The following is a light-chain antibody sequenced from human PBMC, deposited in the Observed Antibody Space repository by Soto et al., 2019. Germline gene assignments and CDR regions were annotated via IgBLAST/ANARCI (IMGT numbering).Light chain of an antibody. Sequence: QSALTQPPSASGSPGQSVTISCTGTSSDVGGYNYVSWYQQHPGKAPKLMIYEVTKRPSGVPDRFSGSKSGNTASLTVSGLQADDEADYYCSSYAGSKNFFGGGTKLTVL. V-gene: IGLV2-8*01. CDR3: SSYAGSKNF. CDR1: SSDVGGYNY. CDR2: EVT. J-gene: IGLJ2*01.